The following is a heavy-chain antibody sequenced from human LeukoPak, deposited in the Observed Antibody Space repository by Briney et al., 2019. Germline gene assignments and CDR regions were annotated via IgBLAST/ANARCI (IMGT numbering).Heavy chain of an antibody. D-gene: IGHD2-15*01. Sequence: ETLSLTCTVSGGSIGGNFWSWIRQPPGKGLEWIGYIHNSGSTHYNPSLKSRVTISIDTSKNQFSLKLTSVTAAGTAVYYCTRVTPGGLCDYWGQGAQVTVSS. CDR1: GGSIGGNF. V-gene: IGHV4-4*08. J-gene: IGHJ4*02. CDR3: TRVTPGGLCDY. CDR2: IHNSGST.